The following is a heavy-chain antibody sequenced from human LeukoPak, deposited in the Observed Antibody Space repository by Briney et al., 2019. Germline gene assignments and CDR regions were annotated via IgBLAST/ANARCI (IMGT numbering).Heavy chain of an antibody. D-gene: IGHD3-10*01. CDR2: IYYSGST. CDR1: GGSISSSSYY. V-gene: IGHV4-39*01. J-gene: IGHJ4*02. Sequence: SETLSLTCTVSGGSISSSSYYWGWIRQPPGKGLGWIGSIYYSGSTYYNPSLKSRVTISVDTSKNQFSLKLSSVTAADTAVYYCVRQSYGSGSYAFDYWGQGTLVTVSS. CDR3: VRQSYGSGSYAFDY.